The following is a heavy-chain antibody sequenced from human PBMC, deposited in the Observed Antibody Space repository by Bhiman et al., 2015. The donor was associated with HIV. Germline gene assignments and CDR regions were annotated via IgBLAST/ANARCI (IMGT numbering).Heavy chain of an antibody. CDR2: IRYDGSNK. CDR1: GFTFSSYG. Sequence: QVQLVESGGGVVQPGGSLRLSCAASGFTFSSYGMHWVRQAPGKGLEWVAFIRYDGSNKYYADSVKGRFTISRDNSKNTLYLQMNSLRAEDTAVYYCAREPGGTTEGRFDYWGQGTLVTVSS. D-gene: IGHD1-7*01. J-gene: IGHJ4*02. V-gene: IGHV3-30*02. CDR3: AREPGGTTEGRFDY.